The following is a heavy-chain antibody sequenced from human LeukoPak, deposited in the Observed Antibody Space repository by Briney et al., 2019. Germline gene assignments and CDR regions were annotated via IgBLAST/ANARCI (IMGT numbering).Heavy chain of an antibody. CDR3: ATGIERYFDWLSQMDV. D-gene: IGHD3-9*01. CDR2: FDPEDGET. CDR1: GYTLTQLS. J-gene: IGHJ6*04. Sequence: ASLRVCCKLSGYTLTQLSMHWVRQAGGKGREWMGGFDPEDGETIYAQQYQGRVTMTEDTSTDTAYMELSSLRFEDTAVYYCATGIERYFDWLSQMDVWGKGTTVTISS. V-gene: IGHV1-24*01.